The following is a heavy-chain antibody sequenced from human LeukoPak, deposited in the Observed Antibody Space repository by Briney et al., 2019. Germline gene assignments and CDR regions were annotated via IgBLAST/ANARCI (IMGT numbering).Heavy chain of an antibody. V-gene: IGHV1-18*01. CDR2: IAYNGNT. Sequence: EASVRVSCKASGSTFNSYGVSWLRQGPGQGLEWMGWIAYNGNTNYAQKFQGRVSMATDTSTSTAYMELGSLRSDDTAVYYCARDVTTGIPRGPYYFDYWGQGTLVTVSS. CDR1: GSTFNSYG. CDR3: ARDVTTGIPRGPYYFDY. J-gene: IGHJ4*02. D-gene: IGHD2/OR15-2a*01.